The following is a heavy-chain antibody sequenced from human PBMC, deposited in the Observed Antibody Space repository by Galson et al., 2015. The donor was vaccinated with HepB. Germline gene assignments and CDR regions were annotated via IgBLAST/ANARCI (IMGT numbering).Heavy chain of an antibody. J-gene: IGHJ4*02. CDR3: AKVAILGVSPHYFDY. D-gene: IGHD2-8*02. Sequence: SLRLSCAASGFTFSRYAMSWVRQAPGKGLEWVLSLGGSGGYTYYADSVKGRFTISRDNSKNTLYLQMNSLRAEDTAVYYCAKVAILGVSPHYFDYLGQGTLVTVSS. CDR1: GFTFSRYA. CDR2: LGGSGGYT. V-gene: IGHV3-23*01.